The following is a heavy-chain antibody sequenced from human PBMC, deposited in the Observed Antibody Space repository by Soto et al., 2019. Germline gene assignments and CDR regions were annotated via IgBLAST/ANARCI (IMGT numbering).Heavy chain of an antibody. CDR2: IYYSGST. CDR1: GGSISSSSYY. V-gene: IGHV4-39*01. Sequence: SETLSLTCTVSGGSISSSSYYWGWIRQPPGKGLEWIVSIYYSGSTYYNPSLKSRVTISEDTSKNQFSLKLSSVTAADTAVYYCARAVGATLHWRFDYWGQGTLVTVSS. D-gene: IGHD1-26*01. J-gene: IGHJ4*02. CDR3: ARAVGATLHWRFDY.